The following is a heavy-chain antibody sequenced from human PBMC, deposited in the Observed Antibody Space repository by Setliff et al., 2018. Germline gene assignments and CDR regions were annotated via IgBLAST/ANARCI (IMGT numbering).Heavy chain of an antibody. Sequence: SETLSLTCTVSGGSISSSSYYWGWIRQPPGKGLEWIGSIYYSGSTYYNPSLKSRVTISVDTSKNQFSLKLSSLTAADTAVYYCASLPYYDSSGYSLSYYWGQGTLVTVSS. D-gene: IGHD3-22*01. J-gene: IGHJ4*02. CDR1: GGSISSSSYY. CDR3: ASLPYYDSSGYSLSYY. V-gene: IGHV4-39*01. CDR2: IYYSGST.